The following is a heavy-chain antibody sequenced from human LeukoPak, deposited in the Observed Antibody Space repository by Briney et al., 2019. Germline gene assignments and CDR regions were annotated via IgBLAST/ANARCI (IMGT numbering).Heavy chain of an antibody. Sequence: ASVKVSCKASGGTFSSYAMNWVRQAPGQGLEWMGWINTNTGNPTYAQGFTGRFVFSLDTSVSTAYLQISSLKAEDTAVYYCARDGYSSGWYPTTFDYWGQGTLVTVSS. J-gene: IGHJ4*02. D-gene: IGHD6-19*01. V-gene: IGHV7-4-1*02. CDR1: GGTFSSYA. CDR2: INTNTGNP. CDR3: ARDGYSSGWYPTTFDY.